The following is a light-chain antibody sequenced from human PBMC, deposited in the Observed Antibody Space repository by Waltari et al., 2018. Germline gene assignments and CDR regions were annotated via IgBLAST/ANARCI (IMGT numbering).Light chain of an antibody. V-gene: IGKV3-20*01. J-gene: IGKJ2*01. CDR1: QRLTKNY. CDR3: QQYGSSVMYT. CDR2: GAS. Sequence: VLTQSPGTLSLSPRESATLSCRASQRLTKNYLAWYQQKPGQPPRLLIYGASSRAAGIPDRFSGSVSGTDFTLTISRLDPEDFAIYYCQQYGSSVMYTFGQGTKLEIK.